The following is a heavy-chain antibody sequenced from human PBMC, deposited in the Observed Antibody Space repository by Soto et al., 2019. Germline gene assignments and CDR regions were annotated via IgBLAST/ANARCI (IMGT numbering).Heavy chain of an antibody. CDR2: ISYDGSDK. J-gene: IGHJ4*02. D-gene: IGHD3-22*01. Sequence: QVQLVGSGGGVVQPGRSLRLSCAASGFTFTDYAMHWVRQAPDRGLEWVAVISYDGSDKNQADSVKGRFTISRDNSKNTLNLQMNLMRLEDTGVYYCARSNSRAGWGPMDYWGQGTLVTVSS. CDR3: ARSNSRAGWGPMDY. V-gene: IGHV3-30*14. CDR1: GFTFTDYA.